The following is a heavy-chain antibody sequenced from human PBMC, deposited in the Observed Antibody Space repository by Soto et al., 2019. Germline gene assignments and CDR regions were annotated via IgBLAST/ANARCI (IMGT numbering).Heavy chain of an antibody. J-gene: IGHJ2*01. V-gene: IGHV5-10-1*01. D-gene: IGHD3-22*01. CDR2: IDPSDSYT. Sequence: GESLKISCKGSGYSFTSYWITWVRQMPGKGLEWMGRIDPSDSYTNYSPSFQGHVTISADKSISTAYLQRSSLKASDTAMYYCAGRRTYYYDTSGQGYFDLWGRGTLVTVSS. CDR3: AGRRTYYYDTSGQGYFDL. CDR1: GYSFTSYW.